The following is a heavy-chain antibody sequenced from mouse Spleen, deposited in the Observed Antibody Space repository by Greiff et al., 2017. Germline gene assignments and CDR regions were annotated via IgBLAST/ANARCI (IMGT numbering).Heavy chain of an antibody. CDR1: GFTFSDYG. V-gene: IGHV5-17*01. D-gene: IGHD1-1*01. CDR3: ARPYYYGSPYYYAMDY. CDR2: ISSGSSTI. Sequence: EVKLVESGGGLVKPGGSLKLSCAASGFTFSDYGMHWVRQAPEKGLEWVAYISSGSSTIYYADTVKGRFTISRDNAKNTLFLQMTSLRSEDTAMYYCARPYYYGSPYYYAMDYWGQGTSVTVSS. J-gene: IGHJ4*01.